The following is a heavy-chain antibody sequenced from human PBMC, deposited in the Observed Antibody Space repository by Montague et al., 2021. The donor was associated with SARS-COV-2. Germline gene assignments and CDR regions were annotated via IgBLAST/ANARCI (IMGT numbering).Heavy chain of an antibody. Sequence: SETLSLTCSVSSGSTSCPNCYWGWIRQAPGKGLDWIGTIYNSGTTYYNPSLKSRLTISIDTSKNQFSLELTSVTAADTAVYYCARHRNYGDHSLDNWFHPWGQGTLVTVSS. CDR2: IYNSGTT. V-gene: IGHV4-39*01. CDR1: SGSTSCPNCY. J-gene: IGHJ5*02. CDR3: ARHRNYGDHSLDNWFHP. D-gene: IGHD4-17*01.